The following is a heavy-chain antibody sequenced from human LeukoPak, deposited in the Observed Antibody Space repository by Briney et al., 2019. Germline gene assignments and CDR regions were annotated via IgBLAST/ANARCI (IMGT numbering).Heavy chain of an antibody. CDR2: IIPIFGTA. J-gene: IGHJ3*02. Sequence: ASVKVSCKASGYTFTGYYMHWVRQAPGQGLEWMGGIIPIFGTANYAQKFQGRVTMTEDTSTDTAYMELSSLRSEDTAVYYCATELYSSGWYEMGAFDIWGQGTMVTVSS. D-gene: IGHD6-19*01. V-gene: IGHV1-69*06. CDR3: ATELYSSGWYEMGAFDI. CDR1: GYTFTGYY.